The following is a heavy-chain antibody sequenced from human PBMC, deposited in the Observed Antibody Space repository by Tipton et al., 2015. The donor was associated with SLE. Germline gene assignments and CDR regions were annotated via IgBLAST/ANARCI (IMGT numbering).Heavy chain of an antibody. D-gene: IGHD3-22*01. CDR3: ARGTYHYDGSGSRIRNYFDF. J-gene: IGHJ4*02. Sequence: TLSLTCTVSGGSISGYDFYWIWVRQSPGKGLEWIGEIFRTGSANYNPSLKSRVTISVDESKSQFSLKLSSVTAADTAVYYCARGTYHYDGSGSRIRNYFDFWGQGTLVTVSS. CDR1: GGSISGYDFY. CDR2: IFRTGSA. V-gene: IGHV4-4*02.